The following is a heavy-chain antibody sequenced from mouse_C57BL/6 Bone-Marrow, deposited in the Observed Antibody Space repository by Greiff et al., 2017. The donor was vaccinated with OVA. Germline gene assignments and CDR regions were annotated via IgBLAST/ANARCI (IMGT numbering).Heavy chain of an antibody. CDR3: ARSLLSYYAMDY. CDR1: GYSITNDY. J-gene: IGHJ4*01. CDR2: ISYSGST. D-gene: IGHD6-5*01. V-gene: IGHV3-8*01. Sequence: VQLKESGPGLAKPSQTLSLTCSVTGYSITNDYWNWIRKFPGNKLEYMGYISYSGSTYYNPSLKSRISITRDTSKNQYYLQLNSVTTEDTATYYCARSLLSYYAMDYWGQGTSVTVSS.